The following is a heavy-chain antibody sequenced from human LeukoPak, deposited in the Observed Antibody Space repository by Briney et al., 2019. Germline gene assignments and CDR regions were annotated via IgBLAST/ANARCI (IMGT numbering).Heavy chain of an antibody. Sequence: PGGSLRLSCAVSGFTFRNYGMTWVRQAPGKGLEWVASVRGSGSVTYYADSVKGHFTISRDNSKNTLFLQSDSLRADDTAVYYCVKDLDCSGGDCYFNWYDPWGQGTLVTVSS. CDR1: GFTFRNYG. V-gene: IGHV3-23*01. J-gene: IGHJ5*02. CDR2: VRGSGSVT. CDR3: VKDLDCSGGDCYFNWYDP. D-gene: IGHD2-21*01.